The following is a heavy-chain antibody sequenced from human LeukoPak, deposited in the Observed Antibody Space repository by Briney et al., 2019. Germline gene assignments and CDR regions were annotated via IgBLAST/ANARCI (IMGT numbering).Heavy chain of an antibody. CDR2: INPNSGGT. Sequence: ASVKVSCKASGYTFTGYYMHWVRQAPGQGLEWMGWINPNSGGTNYAQKFQGRVTMTRDTSISTAYMELSRLRSDDTAVYYCASSRYFDWLLSVFDYWGQGTLVTVSS. D-gene: IGHD3-9*01. J-gene: IGHJ4*02. V-gene: IGHV1-2*02. CDR1: GYTFTGYY. CDR3: ASSRYFDWLLSVFDY.